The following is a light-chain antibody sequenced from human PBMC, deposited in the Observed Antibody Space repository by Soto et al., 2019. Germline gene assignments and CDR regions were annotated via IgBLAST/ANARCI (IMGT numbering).Light chain of an antibody. CDR3: QQYDDWPLT. CDR2: GAS. Sequence: EIVMTQSPVTLSVSPGERATLSCRASQSIANNLAWYQQKPGQAPRLLIFGASTRASGIPVRFSGSGSGTEFTLTISSLQSEDFAVYYCQQYDDWPLTFGGGTRVEI. V-gene: IGKV3D-15*01. CDR1: QSIANN. J-gene: IGKJ4*01.